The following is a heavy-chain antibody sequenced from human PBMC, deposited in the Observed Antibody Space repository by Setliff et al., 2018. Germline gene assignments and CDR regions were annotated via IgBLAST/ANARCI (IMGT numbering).Heavy chain of an antibody. V-gene: IGHV4-59*11. D-gene: IGHD3-3*01. J-gene: IGHJ3*02. CDR2: IYYSGNT. CDR3: ARGKTFFGAFIRAFDI. Sequence: SETLSLTCSVSGGSIDSHYWSWIRQPPGKGLEWIGSIYYSGNTNYNPSLKSRDTISIDTSKNQFSLKLSSVTAADTAVYHCARGKTFFGAFIRAFDIWGQGRMVTVSS. CDR1: GGSIDSHY.